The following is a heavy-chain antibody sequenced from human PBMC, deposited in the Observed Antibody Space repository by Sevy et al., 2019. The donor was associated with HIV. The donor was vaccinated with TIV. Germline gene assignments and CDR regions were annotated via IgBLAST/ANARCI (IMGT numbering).Heavy chain of an antibody. CDR2: INPSGGST. Sequence: ASVKVSCKASGYTFTSYYMHWVRQAPGQGLEWMGIINPSGGSTSYAQKFQGRVTMTRDTSTSTVYMELSSLRSEDTAVYYCARDGGYCSSTSCYRNWFDPWGQGTLVTVSS. D-gene: IGHD2-2*02. V-gene: IGHV1-46*01. J-gene: IGHJ5*02. CDR1: GYTFTSYY. CDR3: ARDGGYCSSTSCYRNWFDP.